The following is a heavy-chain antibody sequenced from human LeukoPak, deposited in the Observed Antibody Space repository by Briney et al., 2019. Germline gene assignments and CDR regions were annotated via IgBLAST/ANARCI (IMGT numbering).Heavy chain of an antibody. V-gene: IGHV4-59*08. D-gene: IGHD2-21*02. CDR1: GGSISGTYY. CDR2: IYYTGTT. CDR3: ARGQAYCGGDCYLN. Sequence: SETLSLTCTVSGGSISGTYYWSWIRQPPGKGLEWIGYIYYTGTTDSNPSLKSRVTISVDTSKNQFSLKLSSVTAADTAVYYCARGQAYCGGDCYLNWGQGTLVTVSS. J-gene: IGHJ4*02.